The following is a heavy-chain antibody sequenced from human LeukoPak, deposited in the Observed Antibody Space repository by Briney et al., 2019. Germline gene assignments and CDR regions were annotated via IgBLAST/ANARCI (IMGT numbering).Heavy chain of an antibody. J-gene: IGHJ6*02. CDR3: ARGARVRFLDYYYYAMDV. D-gene: IGHD3-3*01. CDR1: GGSFSGYY. CDR2: INHSGST. V-gene: IGHV4-34*01. Sequence: SETLSLTCAVYGGSFSGYYWSWIRQPPGKGLEWIGEINHSGSTNYNPSLKSRVTISVDTSKNQFSLKLSSVTAADTAVYYCARGARVRFLDYYYYAMDVWGQGTTVTVSS.